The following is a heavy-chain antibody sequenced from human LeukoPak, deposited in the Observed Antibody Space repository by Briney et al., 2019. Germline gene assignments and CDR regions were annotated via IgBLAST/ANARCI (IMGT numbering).Heavy chain of an antibody. J-gene: IGHJ4*02. V-gene: IGHV4-59*01. Sequence: PSETLSLTCTVSGGSISSYYWSWIRQPPGKGLEWIGYIYYSGSTNYNPSLKSRVTISVDTSKNQFSLKLSSVTAADTAVYYCAGAYYYDSSGYYGPSDYWGQGTLVTVSS. CDR3: AGAYYYDSSGYYGPSDY. D-gene: IGHD3-22*01. CDR1: GGSISSYY. CDR2: IYYSGST.